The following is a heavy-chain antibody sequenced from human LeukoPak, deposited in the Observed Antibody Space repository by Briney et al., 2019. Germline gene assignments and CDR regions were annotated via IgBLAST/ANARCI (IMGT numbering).Heavy chain of an antibody. V-gene: IGHV3-7*01. J-gene: IGHJ4*02. CDR1: GFTFSSFW. Sequence: GGSLRLSCAASGFTFSSFWMSWVREAPGKGLEWVANIKLDGSETYYVDSVKGRFTISRDNAKNSLYLQLNSLRDEDTAVYYCARSHGGNDYWGQGTLVTVSS. CDR2: IKLDGSET. D-gene: IGHD3-16*01. CDR3: ARSHGGNDY.